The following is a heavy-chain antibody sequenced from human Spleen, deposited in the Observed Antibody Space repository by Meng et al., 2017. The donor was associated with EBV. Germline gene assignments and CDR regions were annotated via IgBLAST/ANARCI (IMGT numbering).Heavy chain of an antibody. D-gene: IGHD2-15*01. J-gene: IGHJ5*02. CDR3: ASRTLGYCSGGSCYWFDP. CDR2: IIPTLGTA. V-gene: IGHV1-69*06. Sequence: QVQLVQSGAEVKKPGSSVKVSCKASGGTFSSYAISWVRQAPGQGLEWMGGIIPTLGTANYAQKFQGRVTITADKSTSTAYMELSSLRSEDTAVYYCASRTLGYCSGGSCYWFDPWGQGTLVTVSS. CDR1: GGTFSSYA.